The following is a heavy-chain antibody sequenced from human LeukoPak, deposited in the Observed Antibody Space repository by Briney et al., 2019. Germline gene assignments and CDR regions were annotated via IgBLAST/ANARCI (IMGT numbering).Heavy chain of an antibody. Sequence: GGSLRLSCAASGFTFSTYGMHWVRQAPGKGLEWVAVISFDGNNEYYSDSVKGRFTISRDNVKNSLYLQMHSLRAEDTAVYYCARAAGELLPFDYFDYWGQGTLVTVSS. CDR2: ISFDGNNE. V-gene: IGHV3-30*03. CDR1: GFTFSTYG. J-gene: IGHJ4*02. D-gene: IGHD3-10*01. CDR3: ARAAGELLPFDYFDY.